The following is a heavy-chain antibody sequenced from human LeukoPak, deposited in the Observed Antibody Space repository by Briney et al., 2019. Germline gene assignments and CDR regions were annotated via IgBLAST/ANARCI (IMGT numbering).Heavy chain of an antibody. CDR2: ISGSGGST. Sequence: PGGSLVLSCAAAGFPFSSYARSGGRPAPGKGLGGVSAISGSGGSTYYADSVKGRFTISRDNSKNTLYLQMNSLRAEDTAVYYCAKVRRGGGFDPWGQGTLVTVSS. J-gene: IGHJ5*02. V-gene: IGHV3-23*01. CDR3: AKVRRGGGFDP. CDR1: GFPFSSYA. D-gene: IGHD2-15*01.